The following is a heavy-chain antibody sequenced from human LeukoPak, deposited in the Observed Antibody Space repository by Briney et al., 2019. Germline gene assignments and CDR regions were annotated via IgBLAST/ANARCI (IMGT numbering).Heavy chain of an antibody. Sequence: GGSLRLSCAASGFTFSSHPMHWVRQAPGKGLEYVSVISPDGDSTFYADSEKGRFTISRDNSKNTLYLQMGSLRPEDMAIYYCAREIYRFGSSSLDYWGQGTLVTVSS. CDR2: ISPDGDST. V-gene: IGHV3-64*02. D-gene: IGHD6-6*01. J-gene: IGHJ4*02. CDR1: GFTFSSHP. CDR3: AREIYRFGSSSLDY.